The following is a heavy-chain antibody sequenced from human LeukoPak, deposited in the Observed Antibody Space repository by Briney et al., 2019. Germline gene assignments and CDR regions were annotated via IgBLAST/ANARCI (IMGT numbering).Heavy chain of an antibody. J-gene: IGHJ4*02. Sequence: ASVKVSCKASGYTFTGYYMHWVRQAPGQGLEWMGWINPNSGGTNYAQKFQGRVTMTRDTSTSTAYMELSSLRSDDTAVYYCARDSMSFEYWGQGTLVTVSS. V-gene: IGHV1-2*02. D-gene: IGHD2/OR15-2a*01. CDR1: GYTFTGYY. CDR2: INPNSGGT. CDR3: ARDSMSFEY.